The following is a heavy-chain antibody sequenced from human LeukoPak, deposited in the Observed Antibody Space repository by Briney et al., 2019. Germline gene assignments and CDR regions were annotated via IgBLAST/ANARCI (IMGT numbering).Heavy chain of an antibody. J-gene: IGHJ5*02. V-gene: IGHV3-23*01. CDR1: GFTFSNFA. Sequence: PGGSLRLSCAASGFTFSNFAMTWVRQAPGKGLEWVSVISTSGTYYAESVKGRFTISRDNSKNTLYLQMNSLRAEDTAVYYCARDLIPAAIPDNWFDPWGQGTLVTVSS. D-gene: IGHD2-2*01. CDR2: ISTSGT. CDR3: ARDLIPAAIPDNWFDP.